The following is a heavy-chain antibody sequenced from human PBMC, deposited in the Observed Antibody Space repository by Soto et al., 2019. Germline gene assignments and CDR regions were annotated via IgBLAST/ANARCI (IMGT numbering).Heavy chain of an antibody. CDR3: AKDHEAVPAAITFYY. J-gene: IGHJ4*02. CDR1: GFTFSSYA. CDR2: ISGSGGST. V-gene: IGHV3-23*01. Sequence: GGSLRLSCAASGFTFSSYAMSWVRQAPGKGLEWVSAISGSGGSTYYADSVKGRFTISRDNSKNTLYLQMNSLRAEDTAVYYCAKDHEAVPAAITFYYWGQGTLFTVSS. D-gene: IGHD2-2*02.